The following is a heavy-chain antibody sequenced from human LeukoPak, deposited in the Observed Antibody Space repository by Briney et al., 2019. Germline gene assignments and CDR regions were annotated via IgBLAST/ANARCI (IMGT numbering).Heavy chain of an antibody. Sequence: GGSLRLSCAASGFTFSNYNINWVRQAPGKGLEWVSYISSSSSTIYYADSVKGRSTISRDNAKNSLYLQMNSLRAEDTAVYYCARRDGYCSSTSCYEYFDYWGQGTLVTVSS. CDR2: ISSSSSTI. CDR3: ARRDGYCSSTSCYEYFDY. CDR1: GFTFSNYN. V-gene: IGHV3-48*04. J-gene: IGHJ4*02. D-gene: IGHD2-2*01.